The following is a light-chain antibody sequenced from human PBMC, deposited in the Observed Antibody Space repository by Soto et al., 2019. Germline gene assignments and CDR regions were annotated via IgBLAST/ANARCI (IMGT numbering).Light chain of an antibody. V-gene: IGKV3-20*01. J-gene: IGKJ1*01. CDR3: QQFRGLWT. Sequence: EIVLTQSPGTLSLSPGERATLSCRASQTVSNTYLAWYQQKPGQAPRLLIYGASSSATGIPDRFSGGGSGTDFSLAISRLEPEDFAVYYCQQFRGLWTFGPGTKVEIK. CDR2: GAS. CDR1: QTVSNTY.